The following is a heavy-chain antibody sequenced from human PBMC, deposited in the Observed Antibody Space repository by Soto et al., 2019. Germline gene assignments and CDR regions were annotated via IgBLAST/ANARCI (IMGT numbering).Heavy chain of an antibody. D-gene: IGHD1-26*01. CDR2: IYYSGST. J-gene: IGHJ1*01. CDR3: ARQEGGRHYRESFQH. Sequence: QLQLQESCPGLGKPSETLSLTCTVSCGYSSSSTYYWGWIRQTPGTGLEWIGSIYYSGSTYYNPSLKIRVTVSVGTYKNQFALTLGSVPAADTAVYDCARQEGGRHYRESFQHWGQGTLVTVSS. V-gene: IGHV4-39*01. CDR1: CGYSSSSTYY.